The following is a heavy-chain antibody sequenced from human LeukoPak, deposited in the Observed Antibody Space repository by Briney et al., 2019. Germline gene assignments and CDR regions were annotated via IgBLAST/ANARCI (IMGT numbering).Heavy chain of an antibody. J-gene: IGHJ4*02. D-gene: IGHD2-15*01. CDR1: GFTFSSYS. CDR3: ARDPPLRRPDSDFDY. CDR2: ISSSSSYI. Sequence: RSGGSLRLSCAASGFTFSSYSMNWVRQAPGKGLEWVSSISSSSSYIYYADSVKGRFTISRDNAKNSLYLQMNSLRAEDTAVYYCARDPPLRRPDSDFDYWGQGTLVTVSS. V-gene: IGHV3-21*01.